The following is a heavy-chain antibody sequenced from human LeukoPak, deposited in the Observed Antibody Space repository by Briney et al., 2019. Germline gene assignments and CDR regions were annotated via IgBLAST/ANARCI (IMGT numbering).Heavy chain of an antibody. V-gene: IGHV3-73*01. J-gene: IGHJ4*02. CDR1: GFTFSGSA. Sequence: GGSLRLSRAASGFTFSGSAMHWVRQASGKGLEWVGRIRSKANSYATAYAASVKGRFTISRDDSKNTAYLQMNSLKTEDTAVYYRTRDGYHRSFDYWGQGTLVTVSS. D-gene: IGHD5-24*01. CDR3: TRDGYHRSFDY. CDR2: IRSKANSYAT.